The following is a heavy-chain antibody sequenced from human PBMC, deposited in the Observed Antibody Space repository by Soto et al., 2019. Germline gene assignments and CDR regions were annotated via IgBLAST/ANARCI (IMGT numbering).Heavy chain of an antibody. Sequence: EVQLVESGGDLVPRGGSLRLSCVASGFTFSVYSMNWVRQAPGKGLEWFSYITSDTKTIKYADSVKGRFTISRDNAKNSVYLQMNSLRDEDTAVYYCARSVEGHFDYWGQETVVTVSS. J-gene: IGHJ4*02. D-gene: IGHD6-19*01. CDR3: ARSVEGHFDY. CDR1: GFTFSVYS. V-gene: IGHV3-48*02. CDR2: ITSDTKTI.